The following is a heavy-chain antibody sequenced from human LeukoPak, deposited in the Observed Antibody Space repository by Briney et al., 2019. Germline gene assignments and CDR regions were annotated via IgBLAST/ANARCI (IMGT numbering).Heavy chain of an antibody. V-gene: IGHV1-69*13. Sequence: GASVKVSCKASGGTFSSYAISWVRQAPGQGLEWMGGIIPIFGTANYAQKFQGRVTITADESTSTAYMELSSLRSEDTAVYYCAIIPPTTPGYSYGPYFDYWGQGTLVTVSS. J-gene: IGHJ4*02. CDR2: IIPIFGTA. CDR3: AIIPPTTPGYSYGPYFDY. D-gene: IGHD5-18*01. CDR1: GGTFSSYA.